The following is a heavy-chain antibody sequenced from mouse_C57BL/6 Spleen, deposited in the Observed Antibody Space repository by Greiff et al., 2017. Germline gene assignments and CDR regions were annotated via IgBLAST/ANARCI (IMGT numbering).Heavy chain of an antibody. CDR1: GYTFTSYW. D-gene: IGHD2-1*01. V-gene: IGHV1-52*01. Sequence: QVQLQQPGAELVRPGSSVKLSCKASGYTFTSYWMHWVKQRPIQGLEWIGNIDPSDSETHYNQKFKDKATLTVDKSSSTAYMQLSSLTSEDSAVYYCASFGGNYWYFDVWGTGTTVTVSS. CDR2: IDPSDSET. J-gene: IGHJ1*03. CDR3: ASFGGNYWYFDV.